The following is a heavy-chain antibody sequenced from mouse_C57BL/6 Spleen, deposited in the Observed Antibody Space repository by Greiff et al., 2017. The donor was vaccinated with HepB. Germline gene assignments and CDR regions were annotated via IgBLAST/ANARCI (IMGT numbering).Heavy chain of an antibody. V-gene: IGHV1-78*01. CDR2: IYTRDGST. CDR3: ARGVYYSNYEGFEY. J-gene: IGHJ2*01. CDR1: GYTFTDHT. Sequence: VKLMESDAELVKPGASVKISCKVSGYTFTDHTIHWMKQRPEQGLEWIGYIYTRDGSTKYNEKFKGKATLTADKSSSTAYMQLNSLTSEDSAVYFCARGVYYSNYEGFEYWGQGTTLTVAS. D-gene: IGHD2-5*01.